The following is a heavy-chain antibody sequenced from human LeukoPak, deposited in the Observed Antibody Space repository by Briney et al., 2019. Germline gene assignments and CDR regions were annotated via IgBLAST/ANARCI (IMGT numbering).Heavy chain of an antibody. CDR3: ARDRLPGIAVAGTVDY. CDR2: INPNSGGT. Sequence: ASVKVSCKASGYTFTGYYMHWVRQAPGQGLERMGRINPNSGGTNYAQKFQGRVTMTRDTSISTAYMELSRLRSDDTAVYYCARDRLPGIAVAGTVDYWGQGTLVTVSS. D-gene: IGHD6-19*01. V-gene: IGHV1-2*06. CDR1: GYTFTGYY. J-gene: IGHJ4*02.